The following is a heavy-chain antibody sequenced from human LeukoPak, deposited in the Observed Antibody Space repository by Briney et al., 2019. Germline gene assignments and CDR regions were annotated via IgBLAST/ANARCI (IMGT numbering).Heavy chain of an antibody. CDR2: INSDGSSR. J-gene: IGHJ4*02. CDR1: GFTFSSYW. CDR3: ASASSHRIAAGGDY. Sequence: GGSLRLSCTASGFTFSSYWMHWAGHAPGMGLVWVSRINSDGSSRNYADSVKGRFTISRDNAKNTVYLQMNSLRAEDTAVYYCASASSHRIAAGGDYWGQGTLVTVSS. V-gene: IGHV3-74*01. D-gene: IGHD6-13*01.